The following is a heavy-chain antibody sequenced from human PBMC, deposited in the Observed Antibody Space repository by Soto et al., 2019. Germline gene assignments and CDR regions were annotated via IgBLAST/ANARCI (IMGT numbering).Heavy chain of an antibody. CDR2: ISGSGAYT. V-gene: IGHV3-11*03. D-gene: IGHD4-17*01. J-gene: IGHJ4*02. CDR3: ARQGHYGDPTLFDY. CDR1: GFALVDY. Sequence: GGSLRLSCTASGFALVDYMSWIRQAPGKGLESVSYISGSGAYTTYADSVRGRFTISRDNSKNTLYLQMNSLRAEDTAVYYCARQGHYGDPTLFDYWGQGTLVTVSS.